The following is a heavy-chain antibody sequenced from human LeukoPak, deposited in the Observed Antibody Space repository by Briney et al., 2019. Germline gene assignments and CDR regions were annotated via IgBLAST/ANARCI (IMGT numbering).Heavy chain of an antibody. J-gene: IGHJ4*02. D-gene: IGHD3-22*01. Sequence: GASVKVSCKVSGYTLTELSMHWVRQAPGKGLEWMGGFDPEDGETIYAQKFQGRVTMTEDTSTDTAYMELRSLRSDDTAVYYCARASAWTYYYDGSAKTVPDYWGQGTLVTVSS. CDR3: ARASAWTYYYDGSAKTVPDY. CDR2: FDPEDGET. CDR1: GYTLTELS. V-gene: IGHV1-24*01.